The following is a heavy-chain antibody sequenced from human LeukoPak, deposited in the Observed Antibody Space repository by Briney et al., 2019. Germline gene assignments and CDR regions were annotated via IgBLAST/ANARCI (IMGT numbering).Heavy chain of an antibody. CDR3: ARDCSSTSCYGAYYYGMDV. J-gene: IGHJ6*02. V-gene: IGHV3-7*01. CDR1: GFTFSSYW. CDR2: LKQDGSDK. D-gene: IGHD2-2*01. Sequence: PGGSLRLSCAASGFTFSSYWMSWVRQAPGKGLEWVANLKQDGSDKYYVDSVKGRFTISRDNAKNSLYLQMNSLRAEDTAVYYCARDCSSTSCYGAYYYGMDVWGQGTTVTVSS.